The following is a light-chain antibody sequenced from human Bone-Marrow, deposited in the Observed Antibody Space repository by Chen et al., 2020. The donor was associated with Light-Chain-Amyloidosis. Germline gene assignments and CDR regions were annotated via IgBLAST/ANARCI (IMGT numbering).Light chain of an antibody. CDR1: TSNIGTYT. V-gene: IGLV1-44*01. CDR3: AAWDDSLNGVV. CDR2: SDN. Sequence: QSVLTQPPSTSGTPGQRVTISFSGSTSNIGTYTVNWYRQVPGTPPRLLIQSDNHRPSGVPDRFSGSKSGTSDSLAISRLQSEYEADYYCAAWDDSLNGVVFGGGTKLTVL. J-gene: IGLJ2*01.